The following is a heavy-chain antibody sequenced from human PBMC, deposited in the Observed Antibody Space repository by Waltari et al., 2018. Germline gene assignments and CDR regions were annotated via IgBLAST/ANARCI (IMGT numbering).Heavy chain of an antibody. J-gene: IGHJ4*02. V-gene: IGHV4-61*09. Sequence: QVQLLESGPGLLKPSQTLSLTCSVSGDSITSGSFNWGWIRQPPGKGLEWIGHIFPSGTTNDNSSLKSRVTISLDPSKNPFSLNLTSVTAADTAVYYCAREGFGSSWYYWGQGTPVTVSS. D-gene: IGHD6-13*01. CDR2: IFPSGTT. CDR1: GDSITSGSFN. CDR3: AREGFGSSWYY.